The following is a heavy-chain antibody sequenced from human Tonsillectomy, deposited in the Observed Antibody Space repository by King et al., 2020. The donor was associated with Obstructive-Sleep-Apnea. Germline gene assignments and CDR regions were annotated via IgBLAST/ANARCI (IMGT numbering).Heavy chain of an antibody. CDR1: GFTFSSYG. V-gene: IGHV3-30*18. CDR2: RSYDGSNK. D-gene: IGHD6-13*01. Sequence: VQLVESGGGVVQPGRSLRLSCAASGFTFSSYGMHWVRQAPGKGLEWVAVRSYDGSNKYYADSVKGRFTISRDNSKNTLYLQMNSLRAEDTAVYYCAKALYSSSWYPSYYYGMDVWGQGTTVTVSS. J-gene: IGHJ6*02. CDR3: AKALYSSSWYPSYYYGMDV.